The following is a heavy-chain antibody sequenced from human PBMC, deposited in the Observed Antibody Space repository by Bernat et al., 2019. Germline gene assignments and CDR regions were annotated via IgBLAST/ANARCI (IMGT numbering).Heavy chain of an antibody. CDR1: GFTFSAYD. D-gene: IGHD2-8*02. Sequence: EVHLVESGGGLVQSGGSLRLSCAASGFTFSAYDMNWVRQAPGKGLEWVSHISFSGSSKLYADSVKGRFTISRDNAKNSLYLQMDSLRAEDTAMYYCVAYDHRLTGPPFWGQGSLVTVSS. CDR2: ISFSGSSK. J-gene: IGHJ4*02. V-gene: IGHV3-48*03. CDR3: VAYDHRLTGPPF.